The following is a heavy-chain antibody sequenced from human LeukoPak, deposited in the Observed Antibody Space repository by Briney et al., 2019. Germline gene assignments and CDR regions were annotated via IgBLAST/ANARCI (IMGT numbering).Heavy chain of an antibody. CDR1: GFTFSSYG. CDR2: IWYHGSNQ. D-gene: IGHD3-22*01. V-gene: IGHV3-33*01. J-gene: IGHJ4*02. CDR3: ARDQDYYDSSGSPNYYFDY. Sequence: GGSLRLSCAASGFTFSSYGMHWVRQAPGKGLEWVAVIWYHGSNQYYADSVKGRFTISRDNSKNTLYLQMNSLRAEDTAVYYCARDQDYYDSSGSPNYYFDYWGQGTLVTVSS.